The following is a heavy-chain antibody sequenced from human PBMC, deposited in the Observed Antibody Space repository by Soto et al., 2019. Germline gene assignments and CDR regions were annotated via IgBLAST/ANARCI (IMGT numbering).Heavy chain of an antibody. Sequence: AVKVSCKASGGSFSNVGISWVRQAPGQGLEWMGRVGPVFGRRNYAQRFRGRPTITADESTSLGYMAVISLSSDDTDVYYCAREGSGYNFWGQGTQVTVSS. CDR2: VGPVFGRR. J-gene: IGHJ4*02. CDR3: AREGSGYNF. CDR1: GGSFSNVG. V-gene: IGHV1-69*13. D-gene: IGHD5-12*01.